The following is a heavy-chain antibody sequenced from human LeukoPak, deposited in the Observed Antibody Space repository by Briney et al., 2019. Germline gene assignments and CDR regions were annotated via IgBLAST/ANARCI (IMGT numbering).Heavy chain of an antibody. CDR3: ADDFGD. Sequence: SETLSLTCSVSGASVSSYYWTWLPQPAGKGLEWIGRIYPSGTTHYNPSLKSRVTMLLDTSKNQFSLKLTSVTAADTAVYYCADDFGDWGQGTLVTVSS. CDR1: GASVSSYY. J-gene: IGHJ4*02. V-gene: IGHV4-4*07. D-gene: IGHD4-17*01. CDR2: IYPSGTT.